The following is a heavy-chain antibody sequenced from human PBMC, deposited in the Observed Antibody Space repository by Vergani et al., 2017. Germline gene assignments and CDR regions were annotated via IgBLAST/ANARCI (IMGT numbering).Heavy chain of an antibody. D-gene: IGHD3-22*01. J-gene: IGHJ4*02. V-gene: IGHV1-46*03. CDR1: GYTFTSYY. CDR3: ARPQRPAYDSSGYDFDY. CDR2: INPSGGST. Sequence: QVQLVQSGAEVKKPGASVKVSCKASGYTFTSYYMHWVRQAPGQGLEWMGIINPSGGSTSYAQKFQGRVTMTRDTSTSTVYMELSSLRSEDTAVYYCARPQRPAYDSSGYDFDYWGQGTLVTVSS.